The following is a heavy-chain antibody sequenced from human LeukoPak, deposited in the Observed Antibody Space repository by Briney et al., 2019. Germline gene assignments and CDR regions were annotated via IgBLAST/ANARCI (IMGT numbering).Heavy chain of an antibody. J-gene: IGHJ4*02. CDR2: IKSKVDGGTA. V-gene: IGHV3-15*01. Sequence: KTGGSLRLSCAASGFTFRNAWMSWVRQAPGRGLEWVGRIKSKVDGGTADYAAAVEGRFTISRDDSENTLSLQMGSLKTDDTAVYYCTRDREVAGPDSWGQGTLVTVSS. D-gene: IGHD6-19*01. CDR3: TRDREVAGPDS. CDR1: GFTFRNAW.